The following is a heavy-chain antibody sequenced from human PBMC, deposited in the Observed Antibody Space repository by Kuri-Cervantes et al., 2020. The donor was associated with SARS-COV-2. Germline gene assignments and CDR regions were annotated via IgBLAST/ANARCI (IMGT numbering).Heavy chain of an antibody. CDR2: IKQDGSEK. CDR3: ATLGGGAMAGSGAFDY. V-gene: IGHV3-7*03. D-gene: IGHD6-19*01. J-gene: IGHJ4*02. CDR1: GFTFSSYW. Sequence: GESLKISCAASGFTFSSYWMSWVRQAPGKGLEWVANIKQDGSEKYYVDSVKGRFTISRDNAKNSLYLQMNSLRAEDTALYYCATLGGGAMAGSGAFDYWGQGTLVTVSS.